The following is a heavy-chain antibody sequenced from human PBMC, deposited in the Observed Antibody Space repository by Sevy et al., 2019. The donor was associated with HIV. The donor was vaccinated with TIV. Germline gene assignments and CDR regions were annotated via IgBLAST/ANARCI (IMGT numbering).Heavy chain of an antibody. CDR1: GFTFSNYW. Sequence: GGSLRLSSAASGFTFSNYWMIWVRQAPGKGLEWVANIKRDGSEKYYVDSVKGRFTISRDNAKNSLYLQMNSLRAEDTAVYYCAREELYYFDYWGQGTLVTVSS. CDR3: AREELYYFDY. D-gene: IGHD1-26*01. V-gene: IGHV3-7*01. CDR2: IKRDGSEK. J-gene: IGHJ4*02.